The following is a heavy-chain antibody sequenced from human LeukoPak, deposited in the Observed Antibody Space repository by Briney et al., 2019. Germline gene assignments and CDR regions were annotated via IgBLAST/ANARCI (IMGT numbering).Heavy chain of an antibody. Sequence: GASVKVSCKASGYTFTSYYMHWVRQAPGQGLEWMGIINPSGGTTTYAHKFQGRVTLTRDMSTSTLYMELSGLSPDDTAVYYCARDSGYNYGDWGQGTLVTVSS. CDR3: ARDSGYNYGD. CDR1: GYTFTSYY. CDR2: INPSGGTT. D-gene: IGHD5-18*01. V-gene: IGHV1-46*01. J-gene: IGHJ4*02.